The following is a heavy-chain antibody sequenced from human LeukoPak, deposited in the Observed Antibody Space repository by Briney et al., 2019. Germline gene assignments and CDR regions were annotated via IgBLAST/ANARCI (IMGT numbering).Heavy chain of an antibody. J-gene: IGHJ4*02. CDR3: ARVGPPYGDQPFDY. CDR1: WFSLSDNY. CDR2: IYTLDDT. D-gene: IGHD4-17*01. V-gene: IGHV3-53*01. Sequence: GGSLRLSCAVSWFSLSDNYMSWVRQAPGKGLEWVSIIYTLDDTFYADSVKGRFTISRDYSKNTLSLQMSSLRVEDTAIYYCARVGPPYGDQPFDYWGQGALVTVSS.